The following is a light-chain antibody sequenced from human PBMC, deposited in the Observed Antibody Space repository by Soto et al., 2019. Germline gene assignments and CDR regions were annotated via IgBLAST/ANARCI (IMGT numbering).Light chain of an antibody. CDR2: AAS. CDR3: QQSYSFPWT. J-gene: IGKJ1*01. V-gene: IGKV1-39*01. CDR1: QSTSGY. Sequence: DIQMTQSPSSLSASVGDRVTITCRASQSTSGYLNWYQHKPGKAPNLLIYAASTLQSGVPSRFSGSGSGTDYTLTISSLQREDFATYYCQQSYSFPWTVGQGTKVEIK.